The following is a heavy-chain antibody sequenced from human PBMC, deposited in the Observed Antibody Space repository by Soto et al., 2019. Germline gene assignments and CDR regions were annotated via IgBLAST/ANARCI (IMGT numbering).Heavy chain of an antibody. CDR2: VYSGDIT. J-gene: IGHJ5*02. D-gene: IGHD1-7*01. Sequence: GGSLRLSCAASGFSVSYSFMTWVRQAPGEGLEWVSGVYSGDITYYADSVKGRFTISRDTSKNAVYLQMNSLRVEDTAVYYCARDGITGATFSQSPLFGEAWGQGTLVT. CDR1: GFSVSYSF. V-gene: IGHV3-53*01. CDR3: ARDGITGATFSQSPLFGEA.